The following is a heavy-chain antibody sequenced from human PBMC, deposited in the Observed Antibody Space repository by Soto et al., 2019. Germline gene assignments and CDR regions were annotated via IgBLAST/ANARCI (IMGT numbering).Heavy chain of an antibody. CDR3: TFSGDLVGVTSFVY. D-gene: IGHD1-26*01. V-gene: IGHV3-15*07. J-gene: IGHJ4*02. CDR1: GFTVTNAW. Sequence: EVQLMESGGVLVKPGGSLRLSCAASGFTVTNAWMDSVRQAPGKRLEWVGRIKSRTDGESADSTAPVKDRLTISRDDSRNTLYQQMNSLKTEDTAVYYCTFSGDLVGVTSFVYWGQGTLVTVSS. CDR2: IKSRTDGESA.